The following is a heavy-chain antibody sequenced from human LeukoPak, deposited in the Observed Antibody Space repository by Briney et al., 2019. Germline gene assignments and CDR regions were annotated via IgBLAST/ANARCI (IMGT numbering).Heavy chain of an antibody. V-gene: IGHV3-30-3*01. CDR2: VSFDGRNK. J-gene: IGHJ4*02. CDR1: GFSLSSYA. Sequence: GRSLRLSCEASGFSLSSYAFHWVRQAPGKGLEWVSFVSFDGRNKNYADSVRGRFTISRDNSKNTLYLQMNSLRAEDTAVYYCAKDRSSSWYGSSNYWGQGTLVTVSS. CDR3: AKDRSSSWYGSSNY. D-gene: IGHD6-13*01.